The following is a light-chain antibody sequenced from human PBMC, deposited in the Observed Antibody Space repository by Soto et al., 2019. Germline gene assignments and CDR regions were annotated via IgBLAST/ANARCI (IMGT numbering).Light chain of an antibody. Sequence: QSVLTQPPSVSGAPGQRVIIACTGSSSNIGADYAVHWYQQLPGTVPKLLISGNSIRPSGVPDRFSGSKSDSSASLAITGLPADDEGDYYCQSYDSSLSAYVFGTGTKLTVL. CDR2: GNS. CDR1: SSNIGADYA. V-gene: IGLV1-40*01. CDR3: QSYDSSLSAYV. J-gene: IGLJ1*01.